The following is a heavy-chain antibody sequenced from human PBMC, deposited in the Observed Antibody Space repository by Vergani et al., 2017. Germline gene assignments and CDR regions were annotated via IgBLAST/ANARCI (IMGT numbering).Heavy chain of an antibody. V-gene: IGHV3-9*01. J-gene: IGHJ6*02. CDR3: AKDMGAIDYDTTDYYGMDV. Sequence: EVQLVESGGGLVQPGRSLRLSCAASGFTFDDYAMHWVRQAPGKGLEWVSGISWNSGSIGYADPVKGRFTISRDNAKNSLYLQMNSLRAEDTALYYCAKDMGAIDYDTTDYYGMDVWGQETTVTVSS. CDR1: GFTFDDYA. CDR2: ISWNSGSI. D-gene: IGHD3-9*01.